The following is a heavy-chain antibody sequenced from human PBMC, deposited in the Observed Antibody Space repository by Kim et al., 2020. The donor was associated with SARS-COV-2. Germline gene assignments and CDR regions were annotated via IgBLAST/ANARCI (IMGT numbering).Heavy chain of an antibody. V-gene: IGHV4-34*01. CDR1: GGSFSGYY. CDR3: ARRRMNYYGSGSYYDY. CDR2: INHSGST. J-gene: IGHJ4*02. D-gene: IGHD3-10*01. Sequence: SETLSLTCAVYGGSFSGYYWSWIRQPPGKGLEWIGEINHSGSTNYNPSLKSRVTISVDTSKNQFSLKLSSVTAADTAVYYCARRRMNYYGSGSYYDYWGQGTLVTVSS.